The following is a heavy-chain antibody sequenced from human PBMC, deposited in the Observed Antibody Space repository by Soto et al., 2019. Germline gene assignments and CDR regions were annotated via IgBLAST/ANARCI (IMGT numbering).Heavy chain of an antibody. D-gene: IGHD3-10*01. Sequence: GASVKVSCKASGYTFTSYGIRWVRQAPGQGLEWMGWISAYNGNTNYAQKLQGRVTMTTDTSTSTAYMELRSLRSDDTAVYYCARDRRGSGSRDAFDIWGQGTMVTVSS. CDR1: GYTFTSYG. J-gene: IGHJ3*02. CDR2: ISAYNGNT. V-gene: IGHV1-18*01. CDR3: ARDRRGSGSRDAFDI.